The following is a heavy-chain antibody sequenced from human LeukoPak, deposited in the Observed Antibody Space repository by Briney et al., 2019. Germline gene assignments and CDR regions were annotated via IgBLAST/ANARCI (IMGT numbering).Heavy chain of an antibody. J-gene: IGHJ6*02. Sequence: GGSLRLSCAASGFXFSSYSINWVRQAPGKGLEWVSSISSSSYIYYADSVKGRFTISRDNAKNSLYLQMNSLRADDTTVYYCAREQSSGIAAADYYYYGMDVWGQGTTVTVSS. V-gene: IGHV3-21*01. D-gene: IGHD6-13*01. CDR3: AREQSSGIAAADYYYYGMDV. CDR1: GFXFSSYS. CDR2: ISSSSYI.